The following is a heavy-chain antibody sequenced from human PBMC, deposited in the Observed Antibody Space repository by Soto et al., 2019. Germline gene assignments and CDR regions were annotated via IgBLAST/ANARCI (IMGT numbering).Heavy chain of an antibody. CDR1: GFTFSSFA. CDR2: ISGSVGIT. Sequence: GGSLRLSSTASGFTFSSFAMSRISQATGKGQKRISAISGSVGITYYADSVKCRFTISRDISKNTLFLQMISLRAEDTAVYYCVNVFDFWSGYEFYYYYMDVWGKGTTVTVSS. J-gene: IGHJ6*03. V-gene: IGHV3-23*01. CDR3: VNVFDFWSGYEFYYYYMDV. D-gene: IGHD3-3*01.